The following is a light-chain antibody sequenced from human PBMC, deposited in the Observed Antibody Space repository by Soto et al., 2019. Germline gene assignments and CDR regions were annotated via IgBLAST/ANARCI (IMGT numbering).Light chain of an antibody. Sequence: DIQMTQSPSSLSASVGDRVTITCRASQFISNYLAWYQQKPGKVPKLLIYAASTLQSGVPSRFSGSGSGTYFPRTISSLQPEDVAAYYWQRYNSALWTFGQGTKLEIK. CDR3: QRYNSALWT. CDR1: QFISNY. J-gene: IGKJ1*01. CDR2: AAS. V-gene: IGKV1-27*01.